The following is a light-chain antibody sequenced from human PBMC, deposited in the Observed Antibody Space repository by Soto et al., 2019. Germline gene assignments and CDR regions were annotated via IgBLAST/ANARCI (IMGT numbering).Light chain of an antibody. J-gene: IGKJ4*01. CDR2: KAS. Sequence: QMTQSPSTLSGAVGDRGTITCRASQSISTWLAWYQQKPAKAPKLVIYKASGLESGVPSRFSGSGCGTEFFLTISSLQTPDFLAYYCQQYKSYSPLTFGGGTKVDIK. V-gene: IGKV1-5*03. CDR1: QSISTW. CDR3: QQYKSYSPLT.